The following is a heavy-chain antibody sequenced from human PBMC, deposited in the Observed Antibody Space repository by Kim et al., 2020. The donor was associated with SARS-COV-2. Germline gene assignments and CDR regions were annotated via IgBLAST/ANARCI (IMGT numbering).Heavy chain of an antibody. CDR2: IIPIFGTA. CDR3: ARDCVLWGSQPSVMDTAMVSYYYYGMDV. D-gene: IGHD5-18*01. CDR1: GGTFSSYA. Sequence: SVKVSCKASGGTFSSYAISWVRQAPGQGLEWMGGIIPIFGTANYAQRFQGRVTITADESTSTAYMELSSLRSEDTAVYYCARDCVLWGSQPSVMDTAMVSYYYYGMDVWGQGTTVTVSS. J-gene: IGHJ6*02. V-gene: IGHV1-69*13.